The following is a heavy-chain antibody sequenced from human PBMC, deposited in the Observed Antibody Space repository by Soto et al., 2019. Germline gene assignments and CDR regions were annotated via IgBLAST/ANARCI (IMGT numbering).Heavy chain of an antibody. J-gene: IGHJ4*02. CDR3: ARDHPSGYNFDY. D-gene: IGHD3-22*01. V-gene: IGHV1-69*12. CDR2: IIPIFGTA. CDR1: GGTFSSYA. Sequence: QVQLVQSGAEVKKPGSSVKVSCKASGGTFSSYAISWVRQAPGQGLEWMGGIIPIFGTANYAQKFQGRVTITADESTSTAYMELSSLTSEDTAAYYCARDHPSGYNFDYWGQGTLVTVSS.